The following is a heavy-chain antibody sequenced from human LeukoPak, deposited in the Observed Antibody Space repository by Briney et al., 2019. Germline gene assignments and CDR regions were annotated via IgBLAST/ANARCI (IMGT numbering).Heavy chain of an antibody. CDR2: IYTSGST. Sequence: SETLSLTCTVSGGSISSYYWSWIRQPAGKGLEWIGRIYTSGSTNYNPSLKSPVTMSVDTSKNQFSLKLSSVTAADTAVYYCARDWYDSSGYSALFDYWGQGTLVTVSS. J-gene: IGHJ4*02. V-gene: IGHV4-4*07. D-gene: IGHD3-22*01. CDR3: ARDWYDSSGYSALFDY. CDR1: GGSISSYY.